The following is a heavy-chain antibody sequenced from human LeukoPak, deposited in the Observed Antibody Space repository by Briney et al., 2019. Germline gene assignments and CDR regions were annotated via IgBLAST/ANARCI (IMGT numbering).Heavy chain of an antibody. CDR1: GGSISNYY. D-gene: IGHD2-2*02. CDR3: ARGGYRYCSSTSCYMGSYYYYGMDV. Sequence: SETLSLTCTVSGGSISNYYWSWIRQPAGKGLEWIGRIYSSGSTNYNPSLKSRVTISVDTSKNQFSLKLSSVTAADTAVYYCARGGYRYCSSTSCYMGSYYYYGMDVWGQGTTVTVSS. CDR2: IYSSGST. J-gene: IGHJ6*02. V-gene: IGHV4-4*07.